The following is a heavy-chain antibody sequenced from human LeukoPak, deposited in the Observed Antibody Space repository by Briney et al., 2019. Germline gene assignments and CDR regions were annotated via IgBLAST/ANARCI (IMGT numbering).Heavy chain of an antibody. Sequence: SETLSLTCTVSGYSISSGYYWGWIRQPPGKGLEWIGSMYHSGSTLNNPSLKSRVTISVDMSKSQFSLKVNSVTAADTAVYYCARVSWYYYSMDVWGKGTTVTVSS. D-gene: IGHD2/OR15-2a*01. CDR1: GYSISSGYY. V-gene: IGHV4-38-2*02. CDR3: ARVSWYYYSMDV. CDR2: MYHSGST. J-gene: IGHJ6*03.